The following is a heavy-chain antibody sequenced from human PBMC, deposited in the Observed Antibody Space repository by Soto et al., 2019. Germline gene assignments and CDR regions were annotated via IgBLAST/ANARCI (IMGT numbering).Heavy chain of an antibody. CDR2: IYYSGST. Sequence: SETLSLTCTVSGGSISSGGYYWCWIRQHPGKGLEWIGYIYYSGSTYYNPSLKSRVTISVDTSKNQFSLKLSSVTAAVTAVYYCARVTSVLRTFDYWGQGTLVTVSS. J-gene: IGHJ4*02. CDR1: GGSISSGGYY. V-gene: IGHV4-31*03. D-gene: IGHD3-3*01. CDR3: ARVTSVLRTFDY.